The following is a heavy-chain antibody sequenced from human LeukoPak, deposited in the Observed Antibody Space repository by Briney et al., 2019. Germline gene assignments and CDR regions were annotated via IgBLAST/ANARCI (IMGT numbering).Heavy chain of an antibody. D-gene: IGHD1-26*01. V-gene: IGHV3-48*03. J-gene: IGHJ3*02. CDR3: ARIGADVGTFDI. CDR1: GFTFSSYE. CDR2: ISTSGSTI. Sequence: GGSLRLSCAASGFTFSSYEMNWVRQAPGKGLDWVSYISTSGSTIYYADSVKGRFTISRDNAKNTLYLQMNSLRAEDTAVYYCARIGADVGTFDIWGQGTMVTVSS.